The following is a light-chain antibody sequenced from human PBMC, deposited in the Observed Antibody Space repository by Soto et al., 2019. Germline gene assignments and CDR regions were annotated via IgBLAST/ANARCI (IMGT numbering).Light chain of an antibody. Sequence: EIVLTQSPATLSLSPGERATLSCRASQSVSSNLAWYQQKPGQAPRLLIYGASTRATGIPARFSGSGSGTAFTLTIRSLQSEAFAVYYCQQYNNWPRTFGQGTKVEIK. CDR3: QQYNNWPRT. V-gene: IGKV3-15*01. CDR2: GAS. J-gene: IGKJ1*01. CDR1: QSVSSN.